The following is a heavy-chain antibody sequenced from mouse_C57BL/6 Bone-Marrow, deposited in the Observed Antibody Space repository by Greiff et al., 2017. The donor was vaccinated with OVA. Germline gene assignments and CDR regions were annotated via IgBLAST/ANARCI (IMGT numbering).Heavy chain of an antibody. CDR3: ARVYYDYDVWYFDV. CDR2: ISDGGSYT. V-gene: IGHV5-4*01. D-gene: IGHD2-4*01. Sequence: EVQRVESGGGLVKPGGSLKLSCAASGFTFSSYAMSWVRQTPEKRLEWVATISDGGSYTYYPDNVKGRFTISRDNAKNNLYLQMSQLKSEDTAMYYCARVYYDYDVWYFDVWGTGTTVTVSS. CDR1: GFTFSSYA. J-gene: IGHJ1*03.